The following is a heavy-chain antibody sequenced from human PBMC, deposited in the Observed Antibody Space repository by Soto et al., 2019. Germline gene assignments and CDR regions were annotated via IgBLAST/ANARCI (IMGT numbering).Heavy chain of an antibody. CDR3: ARVVHDYGDYELYYFDY. Sequence: ETLSLTCAVSGGSLSSSKRGGWGRQPPRKGLEWIGEIYHSGSTNYNPSLKSRVTISVDKSKNQFSLKLSSVTAADTAVYYCARVVHDYGDYELYYFDYWGQGTLVNVSS. CDR1: GGSLSSSKR. J-gene: IGHJ4*02. CDR2: IYHSGST. D-gene: IGHD4-17*01. V-gene: IGHV4-4*02.